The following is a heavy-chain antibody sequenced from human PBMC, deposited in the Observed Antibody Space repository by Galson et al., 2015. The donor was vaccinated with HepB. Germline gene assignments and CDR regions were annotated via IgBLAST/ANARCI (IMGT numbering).Heavy chain of an antibody. Sequence: SLRLSCAASGFTFSDYYMSWIRQAPGKGLEWVSYISSSSSYTNYADSVKGRFTISRDNAKNSLYLQMNSLRAEDTAVYYCASNWGYSGYDTGNNFDYWGQGTLVTVSS. CDR3: ASNWGYSGYDTGNNFDY. CDR1: GFTFSDYY. D-gene: IGHD5-12*01. V-gene: IGHV3-11*03. CDR2: ISSSSSYT. J-gene: IGHJ4*02.